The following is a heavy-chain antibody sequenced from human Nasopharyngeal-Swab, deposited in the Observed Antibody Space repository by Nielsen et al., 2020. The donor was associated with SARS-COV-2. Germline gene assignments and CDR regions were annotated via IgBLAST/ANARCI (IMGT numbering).Heavy chain of an antibody. CDR1: GFTFSSYA. CDR2: ISYDGSNK. CDR3: ARDPRPYSSSWYYFDY. J-gene: IGHJ4*02. D-gene: IGHD6-13*01. Sequence: GESLKTSCAASGFTFSSYAMHWVRQAPGKGLEWVAVISYDGSNKYYADSVKGRFTISRDNSKNTLYLQMNSLRAEDTAVYYCARDPRPYSSSWYYFDYWGQGTLVTVSS. V-gene: IGHV3-30*04.